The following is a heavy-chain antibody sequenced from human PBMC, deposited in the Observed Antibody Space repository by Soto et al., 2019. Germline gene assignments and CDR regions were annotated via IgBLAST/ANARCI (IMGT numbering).Heavy chain of an antibody. V-gene: IGHV4-59*02. J-gene: IGHJ4*02. CDR1: GGSVSSYY. Sequence: SQTLSLTCTVSGGSVSSYYWCWIPLPPGKGLEWIGYIYYTGSTNYNTSLKSRVTISVDTSKNQFPLKLSSVTAADTAVYYCARDSPLSGFEYYFDYWGQGTLVTVSS. CDR3: ARDSPLSGFEYYFDY. CDR2: IYYTGST. D-gene: IGHD3-22*01.